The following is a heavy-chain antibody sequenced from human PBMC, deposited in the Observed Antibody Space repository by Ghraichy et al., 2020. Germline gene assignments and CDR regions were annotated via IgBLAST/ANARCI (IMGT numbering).Heavy chain of an antibody. CDR1: GGSISTFGYY. CDR2: IYNSGST. V-gene: IGHV4-39*07. J-gene: IGHJ4*02. Sequence: SETLSLTCTVSGGSISTFGYYWGWVRQSPEKGLEWIGNIYNSGSTVYNPSLKTRVTISKDTSTNQVSLHLTSVTAADTAMYYCEREKGQGIVEYWGQGTLVTVSS. D-gene: IGHD2-15*01. CDR3: EREKGQGIVEY.